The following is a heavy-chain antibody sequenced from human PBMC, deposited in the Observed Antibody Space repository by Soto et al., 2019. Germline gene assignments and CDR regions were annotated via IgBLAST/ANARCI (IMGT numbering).Heavy chain of an antibody. V-gene: IGHV1-69*02. CDR3: VRIGGCDRDGYSARDAFDI. D-gene: IGHD2-21*01. Sequence: QVQLVQSGAEVKNPGSSVKVSCKASGGTLSSYTISWVRQAPGQGHEWMGRIIPILGIANYAQKLRGRVTITADKTKSTAYMEPGSLRSEDTAVYDGVRIGGCDRDGYSARDAFDIWGEATMVIVS. CDR1: GGTLSSYT. J-gene: IGHJ3*02. CDR2: IIPILGIA.